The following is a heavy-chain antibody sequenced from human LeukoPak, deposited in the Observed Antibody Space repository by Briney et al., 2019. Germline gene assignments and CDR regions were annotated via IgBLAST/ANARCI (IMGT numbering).Heavy chain of an antibody. CDR3: ARHLAAAGTPINRKLGFDP. CDR2: IYYSGST. Sequence: SETLSLTCTVSGGSISSYYWSWIRQPPGKGLEWIGYIYYSGSTNYNPSLKSRVTISVDTSKNQFSLKLSSVTAADTAVYYCARHLAAAGTPINRKLGFDPWGQGTLVTVSS. V-gene: IGHV4-59*08. D-gene: IGHD6-13*01. CDR1: GGSISSYY. J-gene: IGHJ5*02.